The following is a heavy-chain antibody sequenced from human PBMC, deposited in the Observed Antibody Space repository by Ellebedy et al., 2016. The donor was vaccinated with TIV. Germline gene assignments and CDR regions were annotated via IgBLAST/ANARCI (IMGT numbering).Heavy chain of an antibody. D-gene: IGHD5-12*01. CDR1: GGSISSYY. Sequence: MPSETLSLTCTVSGGSISSYYWSWIRQPPGKGLEWIGYIYYSGSTNYNPSLKSRVTISIDTSKNQFSLKLSSVTAADTAVYYCASLVAPTSYFEYWGQGTLVTVSS. CDR2: IYYSGST. J-gene: IGHJ4*02. V-gene: IGHV4-59*01. CDR3: ASLVAPTSYFEY.